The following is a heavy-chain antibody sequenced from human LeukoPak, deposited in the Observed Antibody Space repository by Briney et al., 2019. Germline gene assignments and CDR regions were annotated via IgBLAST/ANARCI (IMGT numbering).Heavy chain of an antibody. V-gene: IGHV1-18*01. Sequence: ASVKVSCKASGYTSTSYGISWVRRAPGQGLEWMGWISAYNGNTNYAQKLQGRVTMTTDTSTSTAYMELRSLRSDDTAVYYCARDWSYCSSTSCRNLNWFDPWGQGTLVTVSS. D-gene: IGHD2-2*01. CDR3: ARDWSYCSSTSCRNLNWFDP. J-gene: IGHJ5*02. CDR1: GYTSTSYG. CDR2: ISAYNGNT.